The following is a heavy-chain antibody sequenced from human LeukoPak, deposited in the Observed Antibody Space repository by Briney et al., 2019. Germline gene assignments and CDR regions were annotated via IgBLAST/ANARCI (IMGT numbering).Heavy chain of an antibody. J-gene: IGHJ4*02. CDR1: GFTFSSYA. V-gene: IGHV3-23*01. D-gene: IGHD5-12*01. CDR2: ISGSGGST. Sequence: GGSLRLSCAASGFTFSSYAMSWVRQAPGKGLEWVSNISGSGGSTYYADSVKGPFTISRDNSKNTLYLRMNSLRAEDTAVYYCARGPSGYHNTGGQGTLVTVSS. CDR3: ARGPSGYHNT.